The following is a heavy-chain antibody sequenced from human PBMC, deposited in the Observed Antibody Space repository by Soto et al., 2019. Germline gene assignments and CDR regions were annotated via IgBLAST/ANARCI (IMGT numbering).Heavy chain of an antibody. Sequence: EVQLLESGGGLVQPGGSLKLSCAASGFTFNNHAMTWVRQAPGKGLEGVSAMSGGVSTYYADSVKGRLTISRDNSKNALYLQMNMVSLVDTAVYYCASDYSGNRNFDYWGKSNVVTVPP. CDR2: MSGGVST. J-gene: IGHJ4*02. V-gene: IGHV3-23*01. CDR1: GFTFNNHA. CDR3: ASDYSGNRNFDY. D-gene: IGHD1-26*01.